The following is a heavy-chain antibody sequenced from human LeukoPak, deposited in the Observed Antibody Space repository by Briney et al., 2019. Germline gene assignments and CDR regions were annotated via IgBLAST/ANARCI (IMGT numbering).Heavy chain of an antibody. V-gene: IGHV3-30*18. Sequence: GGSLRLSCAASGFTFSSYGMHWVRQAPGKGLEWVAVISYDGSNKYYADSVKGRFTISRDNSKNTLYLQMNSLRAEDTAVYYCAKSLSSSYYGMDVWGKGTTVTVSS. D-gene: IGHD2/OR15-2a*01. CDR3: AKSLSSSYYGMDV. CDR2: ISYDGSNK. J-gene: IGHJ6*04. CDR1: GFTFSSYG.